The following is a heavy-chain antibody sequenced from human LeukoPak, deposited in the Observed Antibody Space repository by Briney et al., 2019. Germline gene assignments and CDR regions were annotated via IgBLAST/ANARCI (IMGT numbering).Heavy chain of an antibody. J-gene: IGHJ4*02. D-gene: IGHD6-13*01. V-gene: IGHV4-39*07. CDR3: ARGLGSSWYVL. CDR2: INHSGST. CDR1: GGSISSSSYY. Sequence: PSETLSLTCTVSGGSISSSSYYWSWIRQPPGKGLEWTGEINHSGSTNYNPSLKSRVTISVDTSKNQFSLKLSSVTAADTAVYYCARGLGSSWYVLWGQGTLVTVSS.